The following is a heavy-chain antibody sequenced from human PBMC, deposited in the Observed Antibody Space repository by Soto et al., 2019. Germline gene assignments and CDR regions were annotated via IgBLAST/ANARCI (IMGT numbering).Heavy chain of an antibody. CDR2: ISDYNGNK. CDR3: ARGKTGDAFDI. CDR1: GYTFTSYG. D-gene: IGHD7-27*01. J-gene: IGHJ3*02. V-gene: IGHV1-18*01. Sequence: ASVKVSCKASGYTFTSYGISWVRQAPGQGLEWMGWISDYNGNKNYAQKLQGRVTMTTDTSKSTAYMELRILRADDTAVYYCARGKTGDAFDIWGQGTMVTVSS.